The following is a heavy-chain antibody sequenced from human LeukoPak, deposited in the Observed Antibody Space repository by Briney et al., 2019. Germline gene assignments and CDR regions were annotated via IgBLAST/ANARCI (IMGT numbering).Heavy chain of an antibody. CDR3: ARDFEWELQTGALY. D-gene: IGHD1-26*01. CDR1: GFTFSSYA. Sequence: GRSLRLSCAASGFTFSSYAMHWVRQAPGKGLEWVAVISYDGSNKYYADSVKGRFTISRDNSKNTLYLQMNSLRAEDTAVYYCARDFEWELQTGALYWAQGPLVTVS. J-gene: IGHJ4*02. V-gene: IGHV3-30-3*01. CDR2: ISYDGSNK.